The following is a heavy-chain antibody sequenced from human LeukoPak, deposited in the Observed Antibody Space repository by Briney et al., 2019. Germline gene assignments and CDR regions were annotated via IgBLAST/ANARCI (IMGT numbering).Heavy chain of an antibody. Sequence: ASVKVSCKASGYTFTSYGISWVRQAPGQGLEWMGWMNPNSGNTGYAQKFQGRVTMTRNTSISTAYMELSSLRSEDTAVYYCARGIAAAGTQDAWFDPWGQGTLVTVSS. D-gene: IGHD6-13*01. J-gene: IGHJ5*02. CDR1: GYTFTSYG. CDR3: ARGIAAAGTQDAWFDP. V-gene: IGHV1-8*02. CDR2: MNPNSGNT.